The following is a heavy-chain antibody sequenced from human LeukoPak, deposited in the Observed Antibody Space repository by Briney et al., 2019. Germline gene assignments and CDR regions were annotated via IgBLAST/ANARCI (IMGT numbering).Heavy chain of an antibody. J-gene: IGHJ4*02. CDR3: AKLSEYSYGSSPLDY. V-gene: IGHV3-9*01. CDR2: ISWNSGSI. D-gene: IGHD5-18*01. Sequence: PGGSLRLSCAASGFTFDDYAMHWVRQAPGKGLEWVSGISWNSGSIGYADTVKGRFTISRDNAKNSLYLQMNSLRAEDTALYYCAKLSEYSYGSSPLDYWGQGTLVTVSS. CDR1: GFTFDDYA.